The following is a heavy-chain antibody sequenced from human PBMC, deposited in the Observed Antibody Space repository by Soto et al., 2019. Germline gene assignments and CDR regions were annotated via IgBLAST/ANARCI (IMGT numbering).Heavy chain of an antibody. CDR3: ARDGGIVVAGTTDPPTGAFDI. D-gene: IGHD6-19*01. J-gene: IGHJ3*02. Sequence: QVQLVESGGGVVQPGRSLRLSCAASGFTFSSYGMHWVRQAPGKGLEWVAVIWYDGSNKYYADSVKGRFTISRDNSKNTLYLQMNSLRAEDTAVYYCARDGGIVVAGTTDPPTGAFDICGQGTMVTVSS. V-gene: IGHV3-33*01. CDR1: GFTFSSYG. CDR2: IWYDGSNK.